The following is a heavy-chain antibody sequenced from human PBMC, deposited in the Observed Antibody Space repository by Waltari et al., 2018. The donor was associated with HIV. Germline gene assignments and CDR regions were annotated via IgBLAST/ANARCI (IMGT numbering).Heavy chain of an antibody. CDR2: IHSTGST. V-gene: IGHV4-59*01. CDR1: GGSITSYI. Sequence: QLQLRESGPGLVKPLETVALNCSVSGGSITSYIWSWYRQPPAKGLEWMGYIHSTGSTNYSPSLKSRCTISVDTSKTFFSIQLNSVTAADTAIYYCARGIFGGNPGYWGRGTLITVSS. CDR3: ARGIFGGNPGY. D-gene: IGHD2-15*01. J-gene: IGHJ4*02.